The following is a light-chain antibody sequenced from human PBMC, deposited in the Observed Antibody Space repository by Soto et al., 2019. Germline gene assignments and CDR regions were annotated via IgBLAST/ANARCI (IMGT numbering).Light chain of an antibody. V-gene: IGKV2-28*01. Sequence: DIVMTQSPLSLPVTPGEPASNSCRSSQSLLHSNAYNYLDWYLQKPGQSPQLLIYLGSNRSSGVPDRFSGSESGTDFTLKISRVEAEDVGVYYCMQALQTLLTFGGGTKVEIK. J-gene: IGKJ4*01. CDR1: QSLLHSNAYNY. CDR2: LGS. CDR3: MQALQTLLT.